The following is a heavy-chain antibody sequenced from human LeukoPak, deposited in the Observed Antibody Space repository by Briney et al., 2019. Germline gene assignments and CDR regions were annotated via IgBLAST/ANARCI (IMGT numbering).Heavy chain of an antibody. V-gene: IGHV3-33*06. CDR3: AKDSGSYYYFDY. Sequence: QPGRSLRLCCAASGFTFISYGMHWVRQAPGKGLEGVGVIWYDGSNKYYADSVKGRFTISRDNSKNTLYLQMNSLRAEDTAVYYCAKDSGSYYYFDYWGQGTLVTVSS. CDR2: IWYDGSNK. D-gene: IGHD1-26*01. J-gene: IGHJ4*02. CDR1: GFTFISYG.